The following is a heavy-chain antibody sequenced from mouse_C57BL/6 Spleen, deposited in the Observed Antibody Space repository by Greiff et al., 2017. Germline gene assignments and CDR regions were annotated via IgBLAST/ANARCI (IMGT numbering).Heavy chain of an antibody. J-gene: IGHJ4*01. Sequence: EVQLVESGGGLVQPGGSLSLSCAASGFTFTAYYMSWVRQPPGKALEWLGFIRNKANGYTTEYSASVKGRFTISRDNSQSILYLQMNALRAEDSATYYCARYDGYGYAMDYWGQGTSVTVSS. CDR2: IRNKANGYTT. V-gene: IGHV7-3*01. CDR1: GFTFTAYY. D-gene: IGHD2-2*01. CDR3: ARYDGYGYAMDY.